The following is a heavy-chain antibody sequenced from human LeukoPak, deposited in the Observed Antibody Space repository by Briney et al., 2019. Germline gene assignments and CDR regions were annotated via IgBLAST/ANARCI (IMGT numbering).Heavy chain of an antibody. CDR1: GYTFTGYY. CDR3: ARVGKRIAAAGTTAFDY. V-gene: IGHV1-2*02. CDR2: INPNSGGT. D-gene: IGHD6-13*01. Sequence: GASVKVSCKASGYTFTGYYMHWVRQAPGQGLEWMGWINPNSGGTNYAQKFQGRVTMTRDTSISTAYMELSRLRSDDTAVYYCARVGKRIAAAGTTAFDYWGQGTLVTVSS. J-gene: IGHJ4*02.